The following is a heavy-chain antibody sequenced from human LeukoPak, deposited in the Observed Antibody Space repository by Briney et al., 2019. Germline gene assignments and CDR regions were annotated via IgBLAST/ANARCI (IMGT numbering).Heavy chain of an antibody. CDR1: GFTLSDYY. Sequence: GGSLRLSCAASGFTLSDYYMTWIRQAPGKGLEWVSYVSNGGSSSILYADSVKGRFTVFRDYAKNSLYLQMNSLRADDTGVHYCARDKSNKGHDCWGQGTLVTVSS. CDR2: VSNGGSSSI. V-gene: IGHV3-11*01. CDR3: ARDKSNKGHDC. J-gene: IGHJ4*02.